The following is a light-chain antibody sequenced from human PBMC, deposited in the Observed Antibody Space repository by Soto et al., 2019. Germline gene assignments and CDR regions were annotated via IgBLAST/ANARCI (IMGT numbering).Light chain of an antibody. J-gene: IGLJ3*02. CDR3: QSYDSSLGGWL. Sequence: QSVLTQPPSVSGAPGQRVTISCTESSSNIGAGYDVHWYQQLPGTAPKLLIYGNSNRPSGVPDRFSGSKSGTSASLAITGLKVEDEADYYCQSYDSSLGGWLFGGGTKLPVL. CDR2: GNS. V-gene: IGLV1-40*01. CDR1: SSNIGAGYD.